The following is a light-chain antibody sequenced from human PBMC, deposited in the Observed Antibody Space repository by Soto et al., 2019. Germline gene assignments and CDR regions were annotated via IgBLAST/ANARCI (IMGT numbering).Light chain of an antibody. CDR3: AAWDDSLNCYV. Sequence: QSVLTQPPSASGTPGQRVTISCSGSSSSIGSNTVNWYQQFPGTAPKLLIYRNNQRPSGVPDRFSGSKSGTSASLAISGLQSEDEADYYCAAWDDSLNCYVFGTGTKLT. V-gene: IGLV1-44*01. CDR2: RNN. J-gene: IGLJ1*01. CDR1: SSSIGSNT.